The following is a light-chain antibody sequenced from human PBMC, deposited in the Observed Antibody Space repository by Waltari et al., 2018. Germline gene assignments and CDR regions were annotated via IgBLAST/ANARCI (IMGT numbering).Light chain of an antibody. CDR1: PSNIGHHY. J-gene: IGLJ2*01. CDR3: ASWDGALTGVV. V-gene: IGLV1-47*01. Sequence: QSVLTQPPSASGAPGQWVTISCSGSPSNIGHHYVYWYQKLPGTAPKLLVSMNDRRPSGVPDRYSGSKSGTSASLAISGLRSEDEADYYCASWDGALTGVVFGGGTRLTVL. CDR2: MND.